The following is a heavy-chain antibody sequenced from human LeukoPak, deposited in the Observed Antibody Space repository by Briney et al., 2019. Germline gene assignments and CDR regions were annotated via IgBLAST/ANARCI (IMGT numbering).Heavy chain of an antibody. CDR1: GFTFSSYA. Sequence: LSGGSMRLSCAASGFTFSSYAMSWVRQAPGKGLEWVSAISGSGGSTYYADSVKGRFTISRDNSKNTLYLQMNSLRAEDTAVYYCAKDAIAAAESTYWGQGTLVTVSS. D-gene: IGHD6-13*01. V-gene: IGHV3-23*01. CDR3: AKDAIAAAESTY. CDR2: ISGSGGST. J-gene: IGHJ4*02.